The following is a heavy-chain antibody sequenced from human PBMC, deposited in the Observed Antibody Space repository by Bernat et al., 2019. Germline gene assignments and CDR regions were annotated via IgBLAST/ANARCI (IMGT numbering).Heavy chain of an antibody. V-gene: IGHV3-33*01. D-gene: IGHD4-17*01. Sequence: QVQLVESGGGVVQPGRSLRLSCAASGFTFSSYGMHWVRQAPGKGLERVAVIWYDGSNNYYADSVKGRFTITRDNSKNTLYLQMNSLRAEDTAVYDCARTTVTTIYYGMDVWGQGTTVTVSS. CDR2: IWYDGSNN. CDR1: GFTFSSYG. CDR3: ARTTVTTIYYGMDV. J-gene: IGHJ6*02.